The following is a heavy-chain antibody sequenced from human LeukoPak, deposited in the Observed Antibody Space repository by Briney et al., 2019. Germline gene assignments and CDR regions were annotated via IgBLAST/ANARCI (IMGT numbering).Heavy chain of an antibody. CDR2: FSSSSTYI. CDR3: VKDRGGHGPDS. D-gene: IGHD2-15*01. J-gene: IGHJ5*02. CDR1: GFTFSRYS. Sequence: AGGSLRLSCAASGFTFSRYSMNWVRQAPGKGLEWVSSFSSSSTYIYYADSVKGRFTISRDISRSTLYLQMNSLWPEDTAVYYCVKDRGGHGPDSWGQGTLVTVSS. V-gene: IGHV3-21*01.